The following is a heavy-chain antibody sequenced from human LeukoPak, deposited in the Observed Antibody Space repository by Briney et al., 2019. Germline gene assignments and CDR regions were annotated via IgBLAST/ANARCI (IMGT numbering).Heavy chain of an antibody. J-gene: IGHJ4*02. V-gene: IGHV1-3*01. CDR3: ARAVALREWELLRY. CDR2: INAGNGNT. Sequence: ASVKVSCKASGYTFTSYAMHWVRQAPGQRLEWMGWINAGNGNTKYSQKFQGRVTITRDTSASTAYMELSSLRSEDTAVYHCARAVALREWELLRYWGQGTLVTVSS. CDR1: GYTFTSYA. D-gene: IGHD1-26*01.